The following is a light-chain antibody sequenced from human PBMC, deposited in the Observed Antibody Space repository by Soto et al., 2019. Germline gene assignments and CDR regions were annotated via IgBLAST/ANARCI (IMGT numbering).Light chain of an antibody. Sequence: QSALTQPPSASGSPGQSVTISCTGTTSDIGAYNYVSWYQQRPGKAPKLIIYEVTRRTSGVPDRIFGSKSYTTASLTVSWLKAEDEADYYCSSFAGTNSFVFGTGTKLTVL. V-gene: IGLV2-8*01. J-gene: IGLJ1*01. CDR1: TSDIGAYNY. CDR3: SSFAGTNSFV. CDR2: EVT.